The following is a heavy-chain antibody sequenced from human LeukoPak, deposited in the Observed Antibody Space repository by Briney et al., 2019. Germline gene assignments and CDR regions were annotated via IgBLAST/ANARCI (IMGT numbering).Heavy chain of an antibody. CDR3: ARAGCSGGSCYSDSYYYYGMDV. CDR1: GFTFSSYA. V-gene: IGHV3-30-3*01. D-gene: IGHD2-15*01. CDR2: ISYDGSNK. J-gene: IGHJ6*02. Sequence: GGSLRLSCAASGFTFSSYAMHWVRQAPGKGLEWVAVISYDGSNKYYADSVKGRFTISRDNSKNTLYLQMNSLRAEDTAVYYCARAGCSGGSCYSDSYYYYGMDVWGQGTTVTVSS.